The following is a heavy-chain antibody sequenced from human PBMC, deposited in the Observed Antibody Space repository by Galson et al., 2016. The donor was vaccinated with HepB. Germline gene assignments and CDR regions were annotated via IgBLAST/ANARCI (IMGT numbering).Heavy chain of an antibody. Sequence: SLRLSCAGSGFSFGVYAMHWVRQAPGKGLEWVAHTTYDGSTGYYADSVKGRFTISRDNSKNTLYLQMNSLRAEDSAVFYCAKRGAVGQHYYMDVWGKGTTVTVSS. CDR1: GFSFGVYA. CDR2: TTYDGSTG. J-gene: IGHJ6*03. CDR3: AKRGAVGQHYYMDV. V-gene: IGHV3-30*18. D-gene: IGHD2-15*01.